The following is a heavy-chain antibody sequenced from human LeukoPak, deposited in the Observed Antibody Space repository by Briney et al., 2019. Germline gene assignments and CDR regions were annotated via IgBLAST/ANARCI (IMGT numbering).Heavy chain of an antibody. V-gene: IGHV1-46*01. CDR1: GYTFTSNY. CDR2: INPSGGST. J-gene: IGHJ3*02. CDR3: AIIPPYYYDSSGYGDFAFDI. Sequence: ASVKVSCKAFGYTFTSNYMHWVRQAPGQGLEWMGIINPSGGSTSYAQKFQGRVTMTRDMSTSTVYMELSSLRSEDTAVYYCAIIPPYYYDSSGYGDFAFDIWGQGTMVTVSS. D-gene: IGHD3-22*01.